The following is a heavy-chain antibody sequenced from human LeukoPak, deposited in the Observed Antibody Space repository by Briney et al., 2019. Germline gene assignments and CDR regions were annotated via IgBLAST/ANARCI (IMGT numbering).Heavy chain of an antibody. Sequence: GGSLRLSCAASGFVVSDNCISWVRQAPGKGLEWISIIYSGNHTSYTDSVKGRFIISRDNSKNMVYLQMNSLRPDDTAVYYCAREGVATAGTAYDYWGQGTLVTVSS. CDR1: GFVVSDNC. V-gene: IGHV3-66*01. J-gene: IGHJ4*02. D-gene: IGHD3-3*01. CDR3: AREGVATAGTAYDY. CDR2: IYSGNHT.